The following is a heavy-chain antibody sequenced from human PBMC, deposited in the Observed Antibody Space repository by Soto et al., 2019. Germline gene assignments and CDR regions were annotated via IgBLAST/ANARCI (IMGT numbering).Heavy chain of an antibody. V-gene: IGHV3-53*04. D-gene: IGHD4-17*01. CDR3: ARGSDFTVYAFDI. Sequence: GESLKISCAASGFTVSSNYMSWVRQAPGKGLEWVSVIYSGGSTYYADSVKGRFTISRHNSKNTLYLQMNSLRAEDTAVYYCARGSDFTVYAFDIWGQGTMVTVSS. CDR2: IYSGGST. J-gene: IGHJ3*02. CDR1: GFTVSSNY.